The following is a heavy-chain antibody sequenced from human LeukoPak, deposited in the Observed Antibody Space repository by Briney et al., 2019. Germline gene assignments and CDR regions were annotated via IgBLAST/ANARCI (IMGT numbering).Heavy chain of an antibody. Sequence: GGSLRLSCAASGFTFSSNWMSWVRQAPGKGLEWVANIKQDGSEKYYVDSVKGRFTISRDNAKNSLYLQMNSLRAEDTAVYYCAREHGGITGTRGQGTLVTVSS. CDR2: IKQDGSEK. J-gene: IGHJ4*02. V-gene: IGHV3-7*01. D-gene: IGHD1-7*01. CDR3: AREHGGITGT. CDR1: GFTFSSNW.